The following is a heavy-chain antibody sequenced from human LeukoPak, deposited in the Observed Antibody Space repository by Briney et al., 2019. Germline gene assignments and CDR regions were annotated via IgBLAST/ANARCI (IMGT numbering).Heavy chain of an antibody. Sequence: SETLSLTCAVYGGSFSGYYWSWIRQPPGKGLEWIGEINHSGSTYYNPSLKSRVTISVDTSKNQFSLKLSSVTAADTAVYYCARIADYYDSSGYYPDYYYYMDVWGKGTTVTVSS. CDR3: ARIADYYDSSGYYPDYYYYMDV. V-gene: IGHV4-34*01. D-gene: IGHD3-22*01. J-gene: IGHJ6*03. CDR2: INHSGST. CDR1: GGSFSGYY.